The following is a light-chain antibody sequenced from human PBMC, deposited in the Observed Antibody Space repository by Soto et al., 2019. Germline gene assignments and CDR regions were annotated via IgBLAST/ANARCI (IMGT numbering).Light chain of an antibody. CDR2: AAS. CDR1: QGIRND. CDR3: LQDYNYPRT. Sequence: AIQMTQSPSSLSASVGDRDTITCRASQGIRNDLGWYQQKPGKAPKLLIYAASSLQSGVPSRFSGSGSGTNFTFTISSLQPEDFAAYYCLQDYNYPRTCGQGTKVDIK. V-gene: IGKV1-6*01. J-gene: IGKJ1*01.